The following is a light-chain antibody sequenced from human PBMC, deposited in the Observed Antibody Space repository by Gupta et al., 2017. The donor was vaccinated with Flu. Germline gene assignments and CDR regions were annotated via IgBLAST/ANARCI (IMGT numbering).Light chain of an antibody. Sequence: PGETATLSCRASQSVSNYLARYQQKPGQAPRLLIYDAANRATGIPARFSGSGSGTDFTLTISSLEPEDFAVYFCQQRNNWPSFGGGTKVEIK. CDR3: QQRNNWPS. J-gene: IGKJ4*01. CDR2: DAA. V-gene: IGKV3-11*01. CDR1: QSVSNY.